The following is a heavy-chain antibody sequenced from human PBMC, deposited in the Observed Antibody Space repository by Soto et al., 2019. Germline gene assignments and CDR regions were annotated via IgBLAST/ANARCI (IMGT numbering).Heavy chain of an antibody. V-gene: IGHV3-33*01. J-gene: IGHJ6*02. CDR1: GFTFSSYG. D-gene: IGHD6-19*01. Sequence: PGGSLRLSCAASGFTFSSYGMHWVRQAPGKGLEWVAVIWYDGSNKYYADSVKGRFTISRDNSKNTLYLQMNSLRAEDTAVYYCARPPGIAVAGTQLRVDYYYGMAVWGQGTTVTVSS. CDR2: IWYDGSNK. CDR3: ARPPGIAVAGTQLRVDYYYGMAV.